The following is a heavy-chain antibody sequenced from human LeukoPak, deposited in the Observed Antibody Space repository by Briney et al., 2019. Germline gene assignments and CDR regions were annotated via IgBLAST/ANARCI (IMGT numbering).Heavy chain of an antibody. CDR1: DGSISSHY. J-gene: IGHJ6*03. V-gene: IGHV4-34*01. CDR2: INHSGST. CDR3: ARVGYSYVINDWSRTGLGAYATKHYYHMDV. Sequence: SETMSLTCTVSDGSISSHYWSWIRQPPGKGLEWIGEINHSGSTNYNPSLKSRVTISGHTSKNQFSLKLSSVTAADTPVYFCARVGYSYVINDWSRTGLGAYATKHYYHMDVWGKGTTVTVSS. D-gene: IGHD5-18*01.